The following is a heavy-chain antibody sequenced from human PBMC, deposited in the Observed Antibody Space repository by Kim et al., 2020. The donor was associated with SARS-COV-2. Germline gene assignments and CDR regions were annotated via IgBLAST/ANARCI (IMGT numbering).Heavy chain of an antibody. V-gene: IGHV3-23*01. Sequence: GGSLRLSCAASGFTFRTYAMSWVRQAPGKGLEWVSVISDGGAITYYADSVEGRFTISRDNSKNTLSLQMNSLRAEDTAVYYCAKHLAPLTPGNSRYLDYWGQGSLVTVSS. CDR3: AKHLAPLTPGNSRYLDY. J-gene: IGHJ4*02. D-gene: IGHD3-9*01. CDR1: GFTFRTYA. CDR2: ISDGGAIT.